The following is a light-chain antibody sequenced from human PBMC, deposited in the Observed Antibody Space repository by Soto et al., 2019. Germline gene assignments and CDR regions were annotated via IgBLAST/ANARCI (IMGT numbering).Light chain of an antibody. J-gene: IGLJ2*01. CDR2: EVS. V-gene: IGLV2-14*01. CDR1: SSDIGDYNY. Sequence: QSALTQPASVSGSPGQSITISCTGTSSDIGDYNYVSWYQQHPGKAPKLMIYEVSNRPSGVSSRFSGSKSGNTASLSISGLQAEDEADYYCCSYAGTYTEVFGGGTKLTVL. CDR3: CSYAGTYTEV.